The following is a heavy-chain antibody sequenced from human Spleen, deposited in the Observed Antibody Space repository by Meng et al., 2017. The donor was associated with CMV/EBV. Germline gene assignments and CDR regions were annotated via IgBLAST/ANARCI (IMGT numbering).Heavy chain of an antibody. D-gene: IGHD3-22*01. CDR3: ARDRSGYYGTFDS. J-gene: IGHJ4*02. CDR1: GFTFSSYE. Sequence: GGSLRLSCAASGFTFSSYEMNWVRQAPGKGLEWVSYISSSGSTIYYADSVKGRFTISRDNAKNSLYLQMNSLRAENTALYYCARDRSGYYGTFDSWGQGTLVTVSS. CDR2: ISSSGSTI. V-gene: IGHV3-48*03.